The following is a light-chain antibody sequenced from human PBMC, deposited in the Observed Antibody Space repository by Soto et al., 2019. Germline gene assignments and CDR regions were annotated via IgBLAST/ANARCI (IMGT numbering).Light chain of an antibody. CDR1: SSNIGSNT. Sequence: QLVLTQPPSASGTPGQRVTISCSGSSSNIGSNTVHWYQQLPGTAPKLLVYSYNQRPSGVPDRFSASKSGTSASLAISGLQSEDEADYYCAAWDDSLDGVVFGGGTKLTVL. J-gene: IGLJ2*01. CDR2: SYN. V-gene: IGLV1-44*01. CDR3: AAWDDSLDGVV.